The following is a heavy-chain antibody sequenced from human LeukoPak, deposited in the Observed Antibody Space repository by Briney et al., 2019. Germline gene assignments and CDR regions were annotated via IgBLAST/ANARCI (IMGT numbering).Heavy chain of an antibody. CDR3: ARVMGSSGSFDY. J-gene: IGHJ4*02. CDR2: ISSSSSYI. Sequence: GGSLRLSCAASGFTFSSYSMNWVRQAPGKGLEWVSSISSSSSYIYYADSVKGRFTISRDNAKNSLYLQMNSLRAEDTAVYYCARVMGSSGSFDYRGQGTPVTVSS. V-gene: IGHV3-21*01. CDR1: GFTFSSYS. D-gene: IGHD6-19*01.